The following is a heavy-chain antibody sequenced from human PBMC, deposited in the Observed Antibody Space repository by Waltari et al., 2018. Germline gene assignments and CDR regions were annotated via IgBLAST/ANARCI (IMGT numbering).Heavy chain of an antibody. CDR2: ITDTGSDT. D-gene: IGHD1-26*01. J-gene: IGHJ4*02. V-gene: IGHV3-23*04. CDR3: VKGSGGSRPYYFDS. Sequence: EVQLEESGGGLVQPGGSLRLPCAASGFTFSRCAMAWVRQVPGKGLECISAITDTGSDTYSAESVKGRFTISRDHSLYLQMKSLRVEDTAVYYCVKGSGGSRPYYFDSWGQGTLVTVSS. CDR1: GFTFSRCA.